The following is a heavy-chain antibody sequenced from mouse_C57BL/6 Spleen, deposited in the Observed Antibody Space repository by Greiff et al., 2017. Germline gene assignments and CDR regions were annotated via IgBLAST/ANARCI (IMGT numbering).Heavy chain of an antibody. D-gene: IGHD2-5*01. Sequence: EVQVVESGGGLVKPGGSLKLSCAASGFTFSSYAMSWVRQTPEKRLEWVATISDGGSYTYYPDNVQGPFTISRDNAKNNLYLQMRHLKSEDTAKYCCARDGHSNHYFDYWGQGTTLTVAS. J-gene: IGHJ2*01. CDR1: GFTFSSYA. CDR3: ARDGHSNHYFDY. CDR2: ISDGGSYT. V-gene: IGHV5-4*01.